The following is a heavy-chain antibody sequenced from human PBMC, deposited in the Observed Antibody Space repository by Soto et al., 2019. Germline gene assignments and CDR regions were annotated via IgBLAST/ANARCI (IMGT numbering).Heavy chain of an antibody. J-gene: IGHJ4*02. Sequence: ASVTVSCKASGYTFTSYGISWVRQAPGQGLEWMGWISAYNGNTNYAQKLQGRVTMTTDTSTSTAYMELRSLRSDDTAVYYCARDEYCTNGVCFRYYFDYWGQGTLVTVSS. CDR2: ISAYNGNT. V-gene: IGHV1-18*01. D-gene: IGHD2-8*01. CDR1: GYTFTSYG. CDR3: ARDEYCTNGVCFRYYFDY.